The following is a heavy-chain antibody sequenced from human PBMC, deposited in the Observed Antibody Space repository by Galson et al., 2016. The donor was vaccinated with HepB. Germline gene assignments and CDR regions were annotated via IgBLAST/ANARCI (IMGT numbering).Heavy chain of an antibody. CDR1: GFTFSSYG. Sequence: SLRLSCAASGFTFSSYGMHWVRQAPGKGLEWVAVMSYDGSNKYFADSVKGRFTISRDNSKNTLYLQMNSLRAEDTAVYYCAKDATIYNFVWGSYRPLDYWGQGTLVTVSS. J-gene: IGHJ4*02. D-gene: IGHD3-16*02. V-gene: IGHV3-30*18. CDR2: MSYDGSNK. CDR3: AKDATIYNFVWGSYRPLDY.